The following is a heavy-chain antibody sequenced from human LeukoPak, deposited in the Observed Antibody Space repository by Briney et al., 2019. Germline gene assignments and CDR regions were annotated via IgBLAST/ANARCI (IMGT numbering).Heavy chain of an antibody. J-gene: IGHJ6*03. D-gene: IGHD3-9*01. CDR1: GGSFSGYY. CDR3: ARVVPYYDILTGYYTGYYMDV. Sequence: SETLSLTCAVYGGSFSGYYWSWIRQPPGKGLEWIGEINHSGSTNYNPSLKSRVTISVDTSKNQFSLKLSSVTAADTAVYYCARVVPYYDILTGYYTGYYMDVWGKGTTVTVSS. CDR2: INHSGST. V-gene: IGHV4-34*01.